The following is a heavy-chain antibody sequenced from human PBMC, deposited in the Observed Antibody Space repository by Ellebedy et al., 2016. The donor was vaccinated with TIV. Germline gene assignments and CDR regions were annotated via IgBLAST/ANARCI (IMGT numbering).Heavy chain of an antibody. J-gene: IGHJ4*02. Sequence: SETLSLXXAVYGGSFSGYYWSWIRQPPGKGLEWIGEINHSGSTNYNPSLKSRVTISVDTSKNQFSLKLSSVTAADTAVYYCARGRGAVAYFDYWGQGTLVTVSS. CDR1: GGSFSGYY. D-gene: IGHD6-19*01. CDR3: ARGRGAVAYFDY. CDR2: INHSGST. V-gene: IGHV4-34*01.